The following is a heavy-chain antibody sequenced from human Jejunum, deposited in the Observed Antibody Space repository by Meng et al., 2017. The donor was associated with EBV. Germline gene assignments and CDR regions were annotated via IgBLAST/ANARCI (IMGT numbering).Heavy chain of an antibody. Sequence: EVQLVESGGXLVNFGGSXRRSCSASGLPFSGYTINRVRQAPGRGLECVSSISAGGDYTYYADSVQGRFTISRDKAGNSMYLLMNSLTADDTALYYCTRGLLRCNNVRCHRGWFDPWGQGTLVTVSS. V-gene: IGHV3-21*02. CDR1: GLPFSGYT. CDR2: ISAGGDYT. D-gene: IGHD2-8*01. J-gene: IGHJ5*02. CDR3: TRGLLRCNNVRCHRGWFDP.